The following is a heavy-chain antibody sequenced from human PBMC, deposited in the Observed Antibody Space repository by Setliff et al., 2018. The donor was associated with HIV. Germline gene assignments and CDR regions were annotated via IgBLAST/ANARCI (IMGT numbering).Heavy chain of an antibody. Sequence: ASVKVSCKASGYTFTDYAMNWVRQAPGQGLEWMGWINTSDGSADYVEKFQDRVTITRDTSTSTVYMEMSSLRSEDTAIYYCAKEYHTAATGTRVANYFDYWGQGTLVTVSS. CDR2: INTSDGSA. J-gene: IGHJ4*02. D-gene: IGHD6-13*01. V-gene: IGHV1-46*01. CDR3: AKEYHTAATGTRVANYFDY. CDR1: GYTFTDYA.